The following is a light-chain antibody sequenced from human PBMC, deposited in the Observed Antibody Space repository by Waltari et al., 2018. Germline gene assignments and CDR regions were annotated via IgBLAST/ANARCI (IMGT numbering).Light chain of an antibody. CDR3: QQYNNWPPT. CDR1: PSVSSN. J-gene: IGKJ1*01. Sequence: EKVMTQSPATLSVSPGARATLSCRASPSVSSNLAWYQQKPGQAPRLLISGASTRATGIPARFSGSGSGTEFTLTISSLQSEDFAVYYCQQYNNWPPTFGQGTKVEIK. CDR2: GAS. V-gene: IGKV3-15*01.